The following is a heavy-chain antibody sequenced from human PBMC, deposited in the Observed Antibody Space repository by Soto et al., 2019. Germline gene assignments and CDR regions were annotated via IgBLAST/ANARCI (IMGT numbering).Heavy chain of an antibody. CDR1: GGSVSSGGYY. J-gene: IGHJ6*02. Sequence: QVQLQESGPGLVKPSQSLSLTCTVSGGSVSSGGYYWSCIRQHPGKGLEWIGYIYYSGSTYYNPSLNSRVTISVDTSKNQFSLKLSSVTAADTAVYYCARVVGLPSYDILTHHIIGGLMDVWGQGTTVTVSS. CDR3: ARVVGLPSYDILTHHIIGGLMDV. CDR2: IYYSGST. D-gene: IGHD3-9*01. V-gene: IGHV4-31*03.